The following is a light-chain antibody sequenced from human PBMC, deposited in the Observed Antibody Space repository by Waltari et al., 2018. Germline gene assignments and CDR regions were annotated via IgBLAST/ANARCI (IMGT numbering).Light chain of an antibody. V-gene: IGLV2-14*03. CDR1: RDDVGRYKF. Sequence: SALTQPASVSGAPGQSLTITCTGSRDDVGRYKFGTCFQQHPGKVPKLLIFDVTDRPSGVSDRFSGSKSGNTASLTISGLQPEDEADYYCSSHTTSSTLVFGGGTRVTVL. CDR2: DVT. J-gene: IGLJ2*01. CDR3: SSHTTSSTLV.